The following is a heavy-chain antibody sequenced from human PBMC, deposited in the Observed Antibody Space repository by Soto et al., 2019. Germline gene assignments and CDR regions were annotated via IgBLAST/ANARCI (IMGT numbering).Heavy chain of an antibody. J-gene: IGHJ4*02. CDR1: VFTPTTTP. Sequence: GGSVRLSCTVSVFTPTTTPLSWVRQPPGKGLEWVTTISGTASRTYYVDSVKGRFFISKDNSKNTVTLQTNNVTLDDTAVYYCATSLRYFDNWGQGTRVTVSS. CDR2: ISGTASRT. CDR3: ATSLRYFDN. D-gene: IGHD3-9*01. V-gene: IGHV3-23*01.